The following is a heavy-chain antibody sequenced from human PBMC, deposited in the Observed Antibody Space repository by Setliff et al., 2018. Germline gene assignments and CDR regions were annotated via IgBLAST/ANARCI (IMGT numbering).Heavy chain of an antibody. CDR3: ARTPYYYDTAGYDF. V-gene: IGHV4-4*07. D-gene: IGHD3-22*01. CDR1: GGSISSYY. Sequence: PETLSLTCTVSGGSISSYYWSWIRQPAGKGLEWIGHIYTTGSTNYNPSLKSRVTLSVDTSKNQFSLKLTSVTAADTAIYYCARTPYYYDTAGYDFWGQGTLVTVSS. J-gene: IGHJ4*02. CDR2: IYTTGST.